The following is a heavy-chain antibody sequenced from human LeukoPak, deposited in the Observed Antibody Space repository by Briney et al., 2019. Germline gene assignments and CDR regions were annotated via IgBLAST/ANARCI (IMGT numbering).Heavy chain of an antibody. Sequence: ASVKVSCKASGYTFTGYHMHWVRQAPGQGLEWMGGIIPIFGTANYAQKFQGKVTITADESTSTAYMELSSLRSEDTAIYYCARGWDFDSGGRPTAYVYWGQGTLVSVSS. CDR2: IIPIFGTA. J-gene: IGHJ4*02. CDR3: ARGWDFDSGGRPTAYVY. D-gene: IGHD3-22*01. CDR1: GYTFTGYH. V-gene: IGHV1-69*13.